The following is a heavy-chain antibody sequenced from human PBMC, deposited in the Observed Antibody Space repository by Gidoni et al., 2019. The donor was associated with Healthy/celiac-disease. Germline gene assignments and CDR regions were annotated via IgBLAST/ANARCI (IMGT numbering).Heavy chain of an antibody. CDR3: ARSTYYYGSGGRYFDY. J-gene: IGHJ4*02. CDR1: GCNCSSYA. D-gene: IGHD3-10*01. V-gene: IGHV3-30-3*01. CDR2: ISYDGSNK. Sequence: QVQLVESGGGVVQPGRSLRLSCAAAGCNCSSYAMHWVRQAPGKGLEWVAVISYDGSNKDYADSVKGRFTISRDNSKNTLYLQMNSLRAEDTAVYYCARSTYYYGSGGRYFDYWGQGTLVTVSS.